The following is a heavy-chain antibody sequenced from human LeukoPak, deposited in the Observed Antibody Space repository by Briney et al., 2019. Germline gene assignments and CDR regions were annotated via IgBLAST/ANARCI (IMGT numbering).Heavy chain of an antibody. V-gene: IGHV3-23*01. J-gene: IGHJ6*03. CDR2: IRGSGGST. D-gene: IGHD3-10*01. CDR1: GFTFSSYA. CDR3: AKDSGSGWAYYYYYYMDV. Sequence: GGSLSLSCAPSGFTFSSYAMSWLRQAPGRAVEWLSAIRGSGGSTYYADSVKGRFTISRDNSKNTLYLQMNSLRAEDTAVYYCAKDSGSGWAYYYYYYMDVWGKGTTVTVSS.